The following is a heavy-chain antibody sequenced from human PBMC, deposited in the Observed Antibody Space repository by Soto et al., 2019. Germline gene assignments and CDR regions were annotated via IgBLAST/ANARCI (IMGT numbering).Heavy chain of an antibody. V-gene: IGHV1-3*01. CDR1: GYTFTSYA. D-gene: IGHD6-19*01. CDR3: AGGIIAVAGTVTFDI. J-gene: IGHJ3*02. Sequence: ASVKVSCKASGYTFTSYAMHWVRQAPGQRLEWMGWINAGNGNTKYSQKFQGRVAITRDTSASTAYMELSSLRSEDTAVYYCAGGIIAVAGTVTFDIWGQGTMVTVSS. CDR2: INAGNGNT.